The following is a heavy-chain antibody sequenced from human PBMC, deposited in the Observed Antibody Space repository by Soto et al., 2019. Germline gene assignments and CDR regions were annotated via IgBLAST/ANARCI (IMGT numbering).Heavy chain of an antibody. J-gene: IGHJ4*02. Sequence: GSLRLSCSASGFTFSSYAMSWVRQAPGKGLEWVSAISGSGGSTYYADSVKGRFTISRDNSKNTLYLQMNSLRAEDTAVYYCARASGYCSGGSCYSDYWGQGTLVTVSS. CDR2: ISGSGGST. CDR1: GFTFSSYA. V-gene: IGHV3-23*01. CDR3: ARASGYCSGGSCYSDY. D-gene: IGHD2-15*01.